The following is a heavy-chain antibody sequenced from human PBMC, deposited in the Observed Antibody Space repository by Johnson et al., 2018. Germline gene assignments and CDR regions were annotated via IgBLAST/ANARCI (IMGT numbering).Heavy chain of an antibody. D-gene: IGHD3-22*01. J-gene: IGHJ6*03. Sequence: VQLVQSGGGLVQPGRSLRLSCAASGFTFDDYAMHWVRQAPGKGLEWVSGISWNSGSIGYADSVKGRFTISRDNAKNSLYLQMNSLRTVDTAVYYCTRGGSYYDPLNYYYYMDVWGKGTTGTVSS. CDR2: ISWNSGSI. V-gene: IGHV3-9*01. CDR1: GFTFDDYA. CDR3: TRGGSYYDPLNYYYYMDV.